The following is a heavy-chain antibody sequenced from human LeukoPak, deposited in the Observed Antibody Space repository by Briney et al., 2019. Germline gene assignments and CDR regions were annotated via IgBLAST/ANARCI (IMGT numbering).Heavy chain of an antibody. J-gene: IGHJ5*02. CDR2: ISGGGGST. Sequence: GGSLSLSCAASGFTFSSNAMGRDRQGQGKGLEWASVISGGGGSTFYADSVKGRFTISRDNSKNTLDLQMNSLRAEDTGVYYCAKDASGGHSGSYYEKYNRFDPWGQGTLVTVSS. CDR1: GFTFSSNA. D-gene: IGHD1-26*01. V-gene: IGHV3-23*01. CDR3: AKDASGGHSGSYYEKYNRFDP.